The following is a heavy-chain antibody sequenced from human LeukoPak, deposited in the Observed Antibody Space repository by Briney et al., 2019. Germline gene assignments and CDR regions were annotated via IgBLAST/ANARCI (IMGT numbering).Heavy chain of an antibody. J-gene: IGHJ4*02. CDR3: AGGGWRD. D-gene: IGHD5-24*01. V-gene: IGHV3-48*03. Sequence: GGSLRLSCAASGFTFRSSEMNWVRQAPGKGLEWVSYISSSGTTIYYADFVKGRFTISRDSAKNSLYLQMNSLRAEDTAIYYCAGGGWRDWGQGTLVTVSS. CDR1: GFTFRSSE. CDR2: ISSSGTTI.